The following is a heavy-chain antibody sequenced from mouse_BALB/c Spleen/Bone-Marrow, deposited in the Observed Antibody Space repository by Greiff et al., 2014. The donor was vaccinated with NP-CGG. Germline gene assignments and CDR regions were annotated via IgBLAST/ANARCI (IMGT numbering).Heavy chain of an antibody. J-gene: IGHJ1*01. CDR3: ARDKNYGSYWYFDV. Sequence: EVQLQQSGGGLVQPGGSLRLSCATSGFTFTDYYMSWVRQPPGKALEWLGFIRNKANGYTTEYNASVKGRFTISRDNSQSILYLQMNTLRAEDSATYYCARDKNYGSYWYFDVWGAGTTVTVSS. CDR2: IRNKANGYTT. D-gene: IGHD2-1*01. CDR1: GFTFTDYY. V-gene: IGHV7-3*02.